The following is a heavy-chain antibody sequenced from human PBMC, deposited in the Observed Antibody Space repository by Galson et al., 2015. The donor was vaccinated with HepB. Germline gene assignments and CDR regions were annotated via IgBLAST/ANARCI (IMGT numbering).Heavy chain of an antibody. CDR1: GFTFSSYS. V-gene: IGHV3-48*04. Sequence: SLRLSCAASGFTFSSYSMNWVRQAPGKGLEWVSYISSSSSTIYYADSVKGRFTISRDNAKNSLYLQMNSLRAEDTAVYYCARDTPPLPAAIFGGTSWFDPWGQGTLVTVSS. D-gene: IGHD2-2*02. CDR2: ISSSSSTI. CDR3: ARDTPPLPAAIFGGTSWFDP. J-gene: IGHJ5*02.